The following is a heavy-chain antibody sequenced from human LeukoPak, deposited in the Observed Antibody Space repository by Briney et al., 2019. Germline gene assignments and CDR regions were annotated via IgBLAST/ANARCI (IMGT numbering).Heavy chain of an antibody. J-gene: IGHJ4*02. V-gene: IGHV3-20*04. Sequence: GGSLRLSCAASGFTFDDYGMSWVRQAPGKGLEWVSAINWHGGSTGYADSVKGRFTISRDNAKNSLYLQMNSLRAEDTAVYYCAREEGAGTAIDYWGQGTLVTVSS. CDR3: AREEGAGTAIDY. CDR2: INWHGGST. D-gene: IGHD5-18*01. CDR1: GFTFDDYG.